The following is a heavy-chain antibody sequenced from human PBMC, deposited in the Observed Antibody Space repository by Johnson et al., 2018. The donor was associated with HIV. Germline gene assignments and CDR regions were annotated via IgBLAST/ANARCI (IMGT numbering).Heavy chain of an antibody. J-gene: IGHJ3*02. V-gene: IGHV3-33*01. Sequence: QVQLVESGGGVVQPGRSLRLSCAASGFTFSSYGMHWVRQAPGKGLEWVAVIWYDGSNKYYADSVKGRFSLSRDISKNMLYLQMHSLRGEDTAVYYCASPLEAAAGPMDAFDIWGQGTMVTVSS. CDR3: ASPLEAAAGPMDAFDI. CDR1: GFTFSSYG. CDR2: IWYDGSNK. D-gene: IGHD6-13*01.